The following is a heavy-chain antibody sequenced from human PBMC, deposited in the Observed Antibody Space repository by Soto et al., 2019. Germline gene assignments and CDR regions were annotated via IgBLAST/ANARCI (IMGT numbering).Heavy chain of an antibody. D-gene: IGHD6-19*01. V-gene: IGHV3-30*18. J-gene: IGHJ4*01. CDR2: ISYDGSKE. Sequence: QVQLVESGGGVVQPGRSLRLSCVASGFTFSSYGIHWVRQAPGKGLEWLAVISYDGSKEYYADSVKGRFTISRDNSKNTLYLQMDSLRPEDTAVYYCAKEITVAGDFDYWGHGTLVTVSS. CDR1: GFTFSSYG. CDR3: AKEITVAGDFDY.